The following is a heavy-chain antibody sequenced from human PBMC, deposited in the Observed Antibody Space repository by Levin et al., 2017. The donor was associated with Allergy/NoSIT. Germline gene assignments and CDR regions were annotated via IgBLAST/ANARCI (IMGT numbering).Heavy chain of an antibody. CDR1: GFSITSDHS. J-gene: IGHJ3*02. CDR3: VRERVGYFDI. V-gene: IGHV4-38-2*02. D-gene: IGHD3-22*01. CDR2: MYHTGTI. Sequence: SETLSLTCAVSGFSITSDHSWGWIRQSPGKGLEWIGSMYHTGTISYNPSLKSRVTKSRDTSTNQFSMNLRSVTAADTAVYFCVRERVGYFDIWGQGIMVTVST.